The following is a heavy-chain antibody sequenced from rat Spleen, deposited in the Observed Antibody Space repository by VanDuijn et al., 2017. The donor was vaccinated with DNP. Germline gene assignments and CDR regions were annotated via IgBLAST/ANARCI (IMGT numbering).Heavy chain of an antibody. Sequence: EVQLVESGGGLVQPGRSLKLSCAASGFTFSNYYMAWVRQAPRKGLEWVAAISPRGSRTSYPDSMKGRFTISRDDAKSSLYLQMNSLKSEDTATYYCARGSTSIYWYFDFWGPGTMVTVSS. CDR2: ISPRGSRT. D-gene: IGHD3-1*01. V-gene: IGHV5-25*01. J-gene: IGHJ1*01. CDR3: ARGSTSIYWYFDF. CDR1: GFTFSNYY.